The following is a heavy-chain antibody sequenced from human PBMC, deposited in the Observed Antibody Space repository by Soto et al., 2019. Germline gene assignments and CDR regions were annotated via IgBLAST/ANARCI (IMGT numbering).Heavy chain of an antibody. J-gene: IGHJ5*02. D-gene: IGHD2-2*01. CDR2: ISSSSSYI. V-gene: IGHV3-21*01. Sequence: PGWSLRLSCAASGVTFSSYGMNGVRKDPGKGLEWVSSISSSSSYIYYADSVKGRFTISRDNAKNSLYLQMNSLRAEDTAVYYCARGLPVVPAATGLYWFDPWGQGTLVTVSS. CDR1: GVTFSSYG. CDR3: ARGLPVVPAATGLYWFDP.